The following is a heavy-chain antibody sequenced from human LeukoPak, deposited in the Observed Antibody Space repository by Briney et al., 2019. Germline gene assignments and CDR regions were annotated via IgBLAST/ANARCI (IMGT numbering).Heavy chain of an antibody. CDR2: ISSSSSYI. CDR1: GFTLSGYS. Sequence: SGGSLRLSCATSGFTLSGYSMNWVRQAPGKGLEWVSSISSSSSYIYYADSVKGRFTISRDNAKNSLYLQMNSLRAEDTAVYCCARAEGDSSSWYRYWGQGTLVTVSS. CDR3: ARAEGDSSSWYRY. D-gene: IGHD6-13*01. J-gene: IGHJ4*02. V-gene: IGHV3-21*01.